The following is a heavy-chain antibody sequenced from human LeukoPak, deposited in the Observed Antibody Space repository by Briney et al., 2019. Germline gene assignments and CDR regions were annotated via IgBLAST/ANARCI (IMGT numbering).Heavy chain of an antibody. D-gene: IGHD5-24*01. CDR1: GYALTEFS. V-gene: IGHV1-24*01. CDR2: FDPEDGET. J-gene: IGHJ1*01. Sequence: ASVKVSCKVSGYALTEFSMHWVRQAPGKGLEWMGGFDPEDGETIYAQKFQGRVTMTEDTSTDTTYMELSSLRSEDTAVYYCATSLGPDRVELDTTRGPLAEYFQHWGQGTLVTVSS. CDR3: ATSLGPDRVELDTTRGPLAEYFQH.